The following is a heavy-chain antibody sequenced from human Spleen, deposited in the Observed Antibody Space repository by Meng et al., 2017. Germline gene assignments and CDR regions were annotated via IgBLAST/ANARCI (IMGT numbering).Heavy chain of an antibody. V-gene: IGHV3-48*04. J-gene: IGHJ4*02. CDR1: GFTFSSYW. Sequence: GGSLRLSCAASGFTFSSYWMSWVRQAPGKGLEWVSFISSRGSAIYYADSVKGRFTISRDNAKNSLYLQMNSLRAEDTAVYYCARDPVAGGDFDSWGQGTLVTVSS. D-gene: IGHD1-26*01. CDR3: ARDPVAGGDFDS. CDR2: ISSRGSAI.